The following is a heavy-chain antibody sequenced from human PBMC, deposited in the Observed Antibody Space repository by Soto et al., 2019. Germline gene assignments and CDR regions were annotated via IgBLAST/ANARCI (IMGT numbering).Heavy chain of an antibody. Sequence: PGGSLRLSCAASGFTFSSYGMRWVRQAPGKGLEWVSAITGSGSNKYYADSVKGRFTISRDNSKNTLYLQMNSLRAEDTAVYYCAKDLGARKLASYNWFDPWGQGTLVTVSS. J-gene: IGHJ5*02. D-gene: IGHD3-10*01. CDR2: ITGSGSNK. CDR1: GFTFSSYG. CDR3: AKDLGARKLASYNWFDP. V-gene: IGHV3-23*01.